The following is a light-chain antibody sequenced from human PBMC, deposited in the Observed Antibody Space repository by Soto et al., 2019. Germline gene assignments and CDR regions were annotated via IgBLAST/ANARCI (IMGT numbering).Light chain of an antibody. Sequence: EIVMTHSPATLSVSQLEIATLSFRASQSVSSNLAWYQQKPGQAPRLLIYGASTRATGIPARFSGNGSGTDFTLTISRLEPEDFAVYYCQQYGSSPITFGQGTRLEIK. J-gene: IGKJ5*01. V-gene: IGKV3-15*01. CDR3: QQYGSSPIT. CDR1: QSVSSN. CDR2: GAS.